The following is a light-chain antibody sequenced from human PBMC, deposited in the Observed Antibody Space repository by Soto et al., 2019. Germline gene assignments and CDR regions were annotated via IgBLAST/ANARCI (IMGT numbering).Light chain of an antibody. CDR2: TAS. J-gene: IGKJ1*01. V-gene: IGKV1-39*01. Sequence: DIQMTQSPSSLSASVGDRVTITCRTSQPISDYLNWYQRKPGKAPSLLIYTASNLQTGVPSRFSGSGSGTHFTLTISSLQPEDFATYYCQQSYNTPRTFGQGTKVEIK. CDR1: QPISDY. CDR3: QQSYNTPRT.